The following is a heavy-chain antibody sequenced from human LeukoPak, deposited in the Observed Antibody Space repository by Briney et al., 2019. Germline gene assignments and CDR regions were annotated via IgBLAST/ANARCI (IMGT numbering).Heavy chain of an antibody. CDR1: RFTFSSYG. Sequence: GGSLRLSCAASRFTFSSYGVHWVRQAPGKGLEWVAVISYDGSNKLYADLVKGRFTISRDNSKNTLYLQMNSLRSDDTAVYYCARGGSDYDFWSGYYRGYYFDYWGQGTLVTVSS. CDR2: ISYDGSNK. J-gene: IGHJ4*02. D-gene: IGHD3-3*01. V-gene: IGHV3-30*03. CDR3: ARGGSDYDFWSGYYRGYYFDY.